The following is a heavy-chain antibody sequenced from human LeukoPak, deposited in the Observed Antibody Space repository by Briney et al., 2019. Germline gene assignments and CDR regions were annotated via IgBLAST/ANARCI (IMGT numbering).Heavy chain of an antibody. CDR3: ARDYGGNSGHGRGASDYYYYYGMDV. V-gene: IGHV1-24*01. D-gene: IGHD4-23*01. J-gene: IGHJ6*02. CDR2: FDPEDGET. CDR1: GYTLTELS. Sequence: ASVKVSCKVSGYTLTELSMHWVRQAPGKGLEWMGGFDPEDGETIYAQKLQGRVTMTEDTSTDTAYMDLSSLRSEDTAVYYCARDYGGNSGHGRGASDYYYYYGMDVWGQGTTVTVSS.